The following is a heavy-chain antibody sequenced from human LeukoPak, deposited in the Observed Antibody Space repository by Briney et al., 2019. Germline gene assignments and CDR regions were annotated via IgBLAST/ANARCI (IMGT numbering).Heavy chain of an antibody. D-gene: IGHD2-2*01. CDR1: GFTFSSYA. J-gene: IGHJ5*02. CDR3: AKDICSSTSCFNWFDP. V-gene: IGHV3-23*01. CDR2: ISGSGGST. Sequence: TGGSLRLSCAASGFTFSSYAMSWVRQAPGKGLEWVSAISGSGGSTYYADSVKGRFTISRDNSKNTLYLQMNSLRAEDTAVYYCAKDICSSTSCFNWFDPWGQGTLVTVSS.